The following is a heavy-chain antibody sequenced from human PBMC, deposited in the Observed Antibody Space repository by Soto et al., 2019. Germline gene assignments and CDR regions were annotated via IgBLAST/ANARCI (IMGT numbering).Heavy chain of an antibody. J-gene: IGHJ6*02. CDR3: ARAYFDNIVVVPAARGRYYYYGMDV. V-gene: IGHV3-30-3*01. D-gene: IGHD2-2*01. Sequence: ESGGGVVQPGWSLRLSCAASGFTFSSYAMHWVRQAPGKGLEWVAVISYDGSNKYYADSVKGRFTISRDNSKNTLYLQMNSLRAEDTAVYYCARAYFDNIVVVPAARGRYYYYGMDVWGQGTTVTVSS. CDR1: GFTFSSYA. CDR2: ISYDGSNK.